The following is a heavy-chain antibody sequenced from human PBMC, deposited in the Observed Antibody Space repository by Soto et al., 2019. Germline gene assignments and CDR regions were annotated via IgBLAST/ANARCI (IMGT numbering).Heavy chain of an antibody. D-gene: IGHD2-2*03. J-gene: IGHJ4*02. CDR3: VKPNAVDISVDS. CDR1: GFSFDRFV. V-gene: IGHV3-23*01. CDR2: ISGSGGRT. Sequence: PGGSLRLSCAASGFSFDRFVMSWIRQAPGKGLEWVSAISGSGGRTYYADSVEGRFSISRDNSKSTLYLQMTSLTVEDTALYYRVKPNAVDISVDSWGQGTLVTVYS.